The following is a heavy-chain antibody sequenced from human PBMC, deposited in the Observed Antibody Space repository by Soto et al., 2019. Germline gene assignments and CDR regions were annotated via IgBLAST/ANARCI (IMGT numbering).Heavy chain of an antibody. CDR2: INHSGST. D-gene: IGHD2-21*01. CDR3: ASAYCGGDCRTGFDY. J-gene: IGHJ4*02. V-gene: IGHV4-34*01. Sequence: SETLSLTCAVYGWSFSGYYWSWSRQPPGKGLEWIGEINHSGSTNYNPSLKSRVTISVDTSKNQFSLKLSSVTAADTAVYYCASAYCGGDCRTGFDYWGQGTLVTVSS. CDR1: GWSFSGYY.